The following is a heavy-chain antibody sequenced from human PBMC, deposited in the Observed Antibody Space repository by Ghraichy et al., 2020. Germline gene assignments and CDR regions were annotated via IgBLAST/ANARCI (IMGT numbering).Heavy chain of an antibody. D-gene: IGHD6-6*01. V-gene: IGHV3-21*01. CDR1: GFTFSSYS. CDR2: ISSSSSYI. J-gene: IGHJ4*02. CDR3: ARERTVWVAASDY. Sequence: GSLRLSCAASGFTFSSYSMNWVRQAPGKGLEWVSSISSSSSYIYYADSVKGRFTISRDNAKNSLYLQMNSLRAEDTAVYYCARERTVWVAASDYWGQGTLVTVSS.